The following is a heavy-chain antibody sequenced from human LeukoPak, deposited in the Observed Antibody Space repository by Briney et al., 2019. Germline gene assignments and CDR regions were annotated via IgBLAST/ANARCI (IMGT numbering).Heavy chain of an antibody. CDR3: ARGHGDHEVYFDY. J-gene: IGHJ4*02. V-gene: IGHV1-69*05. D-gene: IGHD4-17*01. CDR1: GGTFSSYA. Sequence: SVKVSCKASGGTFSSYAISWVRQAPGQGLEWMGRIIPIFGTANYAQKCQGRVTITTDESTSTAYMELSSLRSEDTAVYYCARGHGDHEVYFDYWGQGTLVTVSS. CDR2: IIPIFGTA.